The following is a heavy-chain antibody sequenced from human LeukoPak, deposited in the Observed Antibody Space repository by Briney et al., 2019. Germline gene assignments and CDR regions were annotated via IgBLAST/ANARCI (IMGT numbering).Heavy chain of an antibody. V-gene: IGHV3-74*01. CDR3: ARDPYNWNANWLDP. J-gene: IGHJ5*02. D-gene: IGHD1-1*01. Sequence: GGSLRLSCAASGSTFSNYWVHWVRQAPGKGLVWVSRINIDGSTTDYADSVKGRFTVSRDNAKNTMYLQMNSLRAEDTAVYYCARDPYNWNANWLDPWGQGPLVTVSS. CDR2: INIDGSTT. CDR1: GSTFSNYW.